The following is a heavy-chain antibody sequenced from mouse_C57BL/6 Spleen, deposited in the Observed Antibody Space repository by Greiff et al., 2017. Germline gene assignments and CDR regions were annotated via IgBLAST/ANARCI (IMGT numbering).Heavy chain of an antibody. CDR2: INPYNGGT. CDR3: ARGGSSSYAMDY. V-gene: IGHV1-19*01. J-gene: IGHJ4*01. Sequence: EVQLVESGPVLVKPGASVKMSCKASGYTFTDYYMNWVKQSHGKSLEWIGVINPYNGGTSYNQKFKGKATLTVDKSSSTAYMELNSLTSEDSAVYYCARGGSSSYAMDYWGQGTSVTVSS. CDR1: GYTFTDYY. D-gene: IGHD1-1*01.